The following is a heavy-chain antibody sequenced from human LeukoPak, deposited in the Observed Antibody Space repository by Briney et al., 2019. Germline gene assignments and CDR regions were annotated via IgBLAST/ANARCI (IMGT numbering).Heavy chain of an antibody. Sequence: GGSLRLSCAASGFTFSSYGMSWVRQAPGKGLEWVSAISGSGGSTYYADSVKGRFTISRDNSKNTLYLQMNSLRAEDTAVYYCARDGLNTMVRGKIHYYYMDVWGKGTTVTISS. V-gene: IGHV3-23*01. CDR2: ISGSGGST. CDR3: ARDGLNTMVRGKIHYYYMDV. D-gene: IGHD3-10*01. J-gene: IGHJ6*03. CDR1: GFTFSSYG.